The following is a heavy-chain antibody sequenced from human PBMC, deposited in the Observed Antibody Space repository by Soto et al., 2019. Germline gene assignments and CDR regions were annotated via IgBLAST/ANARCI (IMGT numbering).Heavy chain of an antibody. CDR2: ISSSSSYI. V-gene: IGHV3-21*01. CDR1: GFTFSSYS. CDR3: AREHRDSSGYYYYYYGMDV. Sequence: PGGSLRLSCAASGFTFSSYSMNWVRQAPGKGLEWVSSISSSSSYIYYADSVKGRFTISRDNAKNSLYLQMNSLRAEDTAVYYCAREHRDSSGYYYYYYGMDVWGQGTTVTVSS. D-gene: IGHD3-22*01. J-gene: IGHJ6*02.